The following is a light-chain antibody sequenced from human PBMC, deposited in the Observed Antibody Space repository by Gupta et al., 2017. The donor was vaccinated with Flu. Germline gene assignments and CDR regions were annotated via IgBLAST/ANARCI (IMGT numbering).Light chain of an antibody. V-gene: IGLV2-14*01. CDR2: GSN. CDR3: SSGSSKSYD. Sequence: QSALTQPASVSGSPGPSITISCPGTSSDVASDTYVSWYQHHPGKAPNLILYGSNNRAAGGASRFSGSKSGNTASLTISGRQAEDEDDYYCSSGSSKSYDFGTGTKVTVL. CDR1: SSDVASDTY. J-gene: IGLJ1*01.